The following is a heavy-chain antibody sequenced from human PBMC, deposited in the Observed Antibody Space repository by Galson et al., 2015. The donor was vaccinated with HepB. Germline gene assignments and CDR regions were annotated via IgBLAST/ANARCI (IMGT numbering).Heavy chain of an antibody. CDR1: GGSISSSSYY. J-gene: IGHJ3*02. CDR3: ASPVVTPGRFDI. V-gene: IGHV4-39*07. Sequence: ETLSLTCTVSGGSISSSSYYWGWILQPPGKGLEWIGEINHSGSTNYNPSLKSRVTISVDTSKNQFSLKLRSVTAADTAVYYCASPVVTPGRFDIWGQGTVVTVSS. CDR2: INHSGST. D-gene: IGHD4-23*01.